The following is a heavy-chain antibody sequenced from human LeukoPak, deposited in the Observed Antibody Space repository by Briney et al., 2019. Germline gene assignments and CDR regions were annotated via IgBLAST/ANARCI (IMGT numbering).Heavy chain of an antibody. D-gene: IGHD3-16*02. Sequence: GGSLRLSCAASGFTVSSNYMSWVRQAPGKGLEWVSAISGSGGSTYYADSVKGRFTISRDNSKNTLYLQMNSLRAEDTAVYYCAKSDMITFGGVIGYVDYWGQGTLVTVSS. J-gene: IGHJ4*02. V-gene: IGHV3-23*01. CDR1: GFTVSSNY. CDR2: ISGSGGST. CDR3: AKSDMITFGGVIGYVDY.